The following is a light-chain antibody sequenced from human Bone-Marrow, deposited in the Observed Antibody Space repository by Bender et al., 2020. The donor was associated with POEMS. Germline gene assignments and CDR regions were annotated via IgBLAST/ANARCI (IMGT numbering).Light chain of an antibody. J-gene: IGLJ3*02. CDR1: GSDLGTYNL. CDR2: EAS. V-gene: IGLV2-14*02. CDR3: SSYTTSNTLV. Sequence: QAALAQPASVSGSPGQSITISCTGTGSDLGTYNLVSWYQQSPGKAPQLLIFEASKRPSGVSDRFSGSKSGETASLTISGLQAEDEAAYYCSSYTTSNTLVFGGGTKLTVL.